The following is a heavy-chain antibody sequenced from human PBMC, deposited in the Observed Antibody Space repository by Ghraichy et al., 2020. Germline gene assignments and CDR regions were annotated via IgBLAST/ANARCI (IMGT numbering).Heavy chain of an antibody. CDR1: GFTVSSYA. D-gene: IGHD3-22*01. CDR2: ISGSGGST. Sequence: GGSLRLSCAASGFTVSSYAMSWVRQAPGKGLEWVSAISGSGGSTYYADSVKGRFTISRDNSKNTLYLQMNSLRAEDTAVYYCAKSYYYDSSGFGPYWYFDLWGRGTLVTVSS. V-gene: IGHV3-23*01. J-gene: IGHJ2*01. CDR3: AKSYYYDSSGFGPYWYFDL.